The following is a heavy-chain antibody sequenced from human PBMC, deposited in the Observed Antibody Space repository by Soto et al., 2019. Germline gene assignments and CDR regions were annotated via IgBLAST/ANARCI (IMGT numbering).Heavy chain of an antibody. J-gene: IGHJ5*02. Sequence: SQTLSLTCALSGDSVSSNSAAWNWIRQSPSRGLEWLGRTYYRSKWYNDYAVSVKSRITINPDTSKNQFSLQLNSVTPEDTAVYYCARGYYDSSGYYSPYNWFDHWGQGTLVTVSS. V-gene: IGHV6-1*01. CDR1: GDSVSSNSAA. D-gene: IGHD3-22*01. CDR2: TYYRSKWYN. CDR3: ARGYYDSSGYYSPYNWFDH.